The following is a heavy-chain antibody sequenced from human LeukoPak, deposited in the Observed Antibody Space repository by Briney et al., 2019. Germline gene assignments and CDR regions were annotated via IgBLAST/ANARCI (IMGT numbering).Heavy chain of an antibody. J-gene: IGHJ3*02. Sequence: SETLSLTCTVSGGSISGNAWNWVRQPAGKGLEWIGRILTSWDTVYNPSLESRVTMSLDTSKNQFSLKLNSLTAADTAVYYCARRFNSGNDDVFDIWGQGTMVAVSS. CDR3: ARRFNSGNDDVFDI. V-gene: IGHV4-4*07. D-gene: IGHD1-1*01. CDR1: GGSISGNA. CDR2: ILTSWDT.